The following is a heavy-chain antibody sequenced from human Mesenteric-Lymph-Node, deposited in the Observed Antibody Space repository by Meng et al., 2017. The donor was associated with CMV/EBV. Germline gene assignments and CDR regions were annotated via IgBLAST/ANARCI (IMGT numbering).Heavy chain of an antibody. CDR3: ARIGQLVGWYYFDY. D-gene: IGHD6-13*01. CDR2: ICYSGST. CDR1: GGSISSGSYY. Sequence: SGGSISSGSYYWGWVRQHPGKGLEWIGSICYSGSTYYNPSLKSRVTISVDTSKNQFSLKLSSVTAADTAVYYCARIGQLVGWYYFDYWGQGTLVTVSS. V-gene: IGHV4-39*01. J-gene: IGHJ4*02.